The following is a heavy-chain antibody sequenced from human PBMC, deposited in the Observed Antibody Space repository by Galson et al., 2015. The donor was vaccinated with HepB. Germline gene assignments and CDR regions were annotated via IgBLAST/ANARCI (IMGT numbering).Heavy chain of an antibody. J-gene: IGHJ6*02. D-gene: IGHD5-12*01. CDR1: GYTFTGYY. CDR3: AREGGDSGYEGGMDV. CDR2: INPNSGGT. Sequence: SVKVSCKASGYTFTGYYMHWVRQAPGQGLEWMGWINPNSGGTNYAQKFQGWVTMTRDTSISTAYMELSRLRSDDTAVYYCAREGGDSGYEGGMDVWGQGTTVTVSS. V-gene: IGHV1-2*04.